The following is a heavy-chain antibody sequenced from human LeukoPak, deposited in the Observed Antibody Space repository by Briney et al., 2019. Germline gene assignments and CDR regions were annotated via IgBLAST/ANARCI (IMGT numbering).Heavy chain of an antibody. Sequence: GGSLRLSCAASGFTFSSYAMSWVRQAPGKGLEWVSTISHNGVSTYYADSVKGRFTLSRDNSKNTLYLQMSSLRAEDTAVYYCAKHPACSGGSCDGGYFDYWGQGTLVTVSS. V-gene: IGHV3-23*01. CDR3: AKHPACSGGSCDGGYFDY. D-gene: IGHD2-15*01. CDR2: ISHNGVST. J-gene: IGHJ4*02. CDR1: GFTFSSYA.